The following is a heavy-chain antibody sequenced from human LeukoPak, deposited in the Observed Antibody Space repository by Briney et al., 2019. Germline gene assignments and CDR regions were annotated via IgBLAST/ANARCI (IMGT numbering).Heavy chain of an antibody. CDR3: ARTAGAVAGTPQY. CDR1: GGSIISSYYY. V-gene: IGHV4-39*07. D-gene: IGHD6-19*01. J-gene: IGHJ4*02. CDR2: IHYSGST. Sequence: PSETLSLTCDVSGGSIISSYYYWGWIRQSPGKGLEWIGTIHYSGSTYYNPSLNSRVTISLDTSKNQFSLKLSSVTAADTAVYYCARTAGAVAGTPQYWGQGTLVTVSS.